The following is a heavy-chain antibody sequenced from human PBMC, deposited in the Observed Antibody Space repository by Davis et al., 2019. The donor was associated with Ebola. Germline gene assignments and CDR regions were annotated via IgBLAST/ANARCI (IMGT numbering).Heavy chain of an antibody. CDR2: ISGSGGST. J-gene: IGHJ6*02. D-gene: IGHD3-9*01. CDR3: ARDNRLVLDDNPFYYYYYGMDV. CDR1: GFTFSSFA. Sequence: PGGSLRLSCSASGFTFSSFAMHWVRQAPGKGLEYVSTISGSGGSTYYADSVKGRFTISRDNSKNTLYLQMNSLRAEDTAVYYCARDNRLVLDDNPFYYYYYGMDVWGQGTMVTVSS. V-gene: IGHV3-64*04.